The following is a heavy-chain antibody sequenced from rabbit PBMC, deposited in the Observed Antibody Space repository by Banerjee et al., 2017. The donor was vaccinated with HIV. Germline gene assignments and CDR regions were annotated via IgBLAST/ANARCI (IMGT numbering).Heavy chain of an antibody. CDR1: GFSFSSGYY. Sequence: QSLEESGGDLVKPGASLTLTCKASGFSFSSGYYMCWVRQAPGKGLEWIACIYAGSSGSTYYASWAKGRFTISKTSSTTVTLQMTSLTAADTATYFCARASDTYAYADYDYYFNLWGPGTLVTVS. J-gene: IGHJ4*01. CDR3: ARASDTYAYADYDYYFNL. D-gene: IGHD6-1*01. CDR2: IYAGSSGST. V-gene: IGHV1S40*01.